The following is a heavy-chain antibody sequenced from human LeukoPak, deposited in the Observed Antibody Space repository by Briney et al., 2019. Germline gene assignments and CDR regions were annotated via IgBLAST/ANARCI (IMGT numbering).Heavy chain of an antibody. CDR2: ISSSSSHT. V-gene: IGHV3-11*06. D-gene: IGHD2-2*01. J-gene: IGHJ3*02. CDR1: GFTFSDYY. Sequence: GGSLRLSCAASGFTFSDYYMSWIRQAPGKGLEWVSYISSSSSHTNYADSVKGRFTISRDNAKNSLYLQMNSLRAKDTAVYYCARDPSYQLLSADDAFDIWGQGTMVTVSS. CDR3: ARDPSYQLLSADDAFDI.